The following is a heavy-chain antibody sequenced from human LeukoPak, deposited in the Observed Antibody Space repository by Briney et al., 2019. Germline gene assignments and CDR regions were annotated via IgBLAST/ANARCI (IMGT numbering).Heavy chain of an antibody. D-gene: IGHD3-16*01. J-gene: IGHJ4*02. Sequence: GGSLRLSCAASGFTFSSYAMSWGRQAPGKGLEWVSAISGSCVSTYYAAPVYVRFTISTDNSTHTLYLQMNSLRAEDTAVYYCAKGYYDYAWGTYYFDYWGQGTLVTVSS. CDR1: GFTFSSYA. CDR2: ISGSCVST. CDR3: AKGYYDYAWGTYYFDY. V-gene: IGHV3-23*01.